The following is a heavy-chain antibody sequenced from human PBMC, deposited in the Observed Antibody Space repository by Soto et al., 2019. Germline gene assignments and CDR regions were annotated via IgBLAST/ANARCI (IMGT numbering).Heavy chain of an antibody. Sequence: SETLSLTCTVSCGSISSNSYYWGWIRQPPGKGLERIGSIYYSGSTYYNPSLKSRVTISVDTSKNQFSLKLSSVTAADTAVYYCARHPSVGGSSSWYGYYYGMDVWGQGTTVTVSS. D-gene: IGHD6-13*01. CDR1: CGSISSNSYY. J-gene: IGHJ6*02. CDR2: IYYSGST. CDR3: ARHPSVGGSSSWYGYYYGMDV. V-gene: IGHV4-39*01.